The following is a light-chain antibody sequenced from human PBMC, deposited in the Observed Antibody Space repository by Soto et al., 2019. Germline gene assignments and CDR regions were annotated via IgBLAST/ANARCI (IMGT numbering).Light chain of an antibody. V-gene: IGKV1-39*01. CDR3: QHSYRSPYT. CDR1: QSINIY. J-gene: IGKJ2*01. Sequence: IQLTQSPSSLSASVGDRVTFTCRASQSINIYLHWYQQKPGKAPILLIYGASTLQSGVPSRFSGGGSRTDFTLTISSLQTDDFTTSYCQHSYRSPYTFGQGTKLEI. CDR2: GAS.